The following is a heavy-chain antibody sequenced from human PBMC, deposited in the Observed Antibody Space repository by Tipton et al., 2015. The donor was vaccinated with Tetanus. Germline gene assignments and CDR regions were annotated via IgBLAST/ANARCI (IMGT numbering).Heavy chain of an antibody. Sequence: TLSLTCTVTGGSLSSSHWAWIRQPPGRGLEWLGKITYSWTTNFNSSLQSRLTISLDASSSQVSPKLTSATAADTAGHYCARGRXXXXGXXXFXYFDXXG. CDR2: ITYSWTT. J-gene: IGHJ2*01. CDR1: GGSLSSSH. CDR3: ARGRXXXXGXXXFXYFDX. V-gene: IGHV4-59*01.